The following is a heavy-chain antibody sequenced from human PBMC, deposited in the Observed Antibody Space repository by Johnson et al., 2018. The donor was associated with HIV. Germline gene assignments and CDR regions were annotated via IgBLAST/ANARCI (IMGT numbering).Heavy chain of an antibody. D-gene: IGHD6-6*01. CDR2: IRFDGSNK. V-gene: IGHV3-30*02. CDR1: GFTFSTYA. J-gene: IGHJ3*02. CDR3: AKGPNGQLDDAFHI. Sequence: QVQLVESGGGVVRPGESLRLSCAASGFTFSTYAMHWVRQAPGKGLEWVSFIRFDGSNKYYADSVKGRFTISRDNSKNTLYLQMNSLRAEDTAVYYCAKGPNGQLDDAFHIWGQGTMVTVSS.